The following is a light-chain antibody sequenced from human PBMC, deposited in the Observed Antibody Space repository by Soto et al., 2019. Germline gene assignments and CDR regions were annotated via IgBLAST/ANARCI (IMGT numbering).Light chain of an antibody. CDR1: SSNIGASFD. J-gene: IGLJ2*01. CDR3: QSYDSNLSVI. Sequence: QLVLTQPPSVSGAPGQRVTISCTGSSSNIGASFDVHWYQQVPGTAPKLLIYGNNNRPSGVPDRFSGSKSGTSASLAITGLQAEDEAEYYCQSYDSNLSVIFGGGTKLTVL. CDR2: GNN. V-gene: IGLV1-40*01.